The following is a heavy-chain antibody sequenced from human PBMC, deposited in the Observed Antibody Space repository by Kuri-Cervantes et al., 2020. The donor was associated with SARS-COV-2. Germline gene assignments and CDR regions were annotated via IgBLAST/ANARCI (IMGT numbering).Heavy chain of an antibody. D-gene: IGHD2-2*01. J-gene: IGHJ6*02. CDR2: ISSSSSYI. CDR3: ARDYEPAAQLTYYYYYGMDV. V-gene: IGHV3-21*01. Sequence: GESLKISCAASGFTFSSYSMNWVRQAPGKGLEWVSSISSSSSYIYYADSVKGRFTISRDNAKNSLYLQMNSLRAEDTAVYYCARDYEPAAQLTYYYYYGMDVWGQGTTVTVSS. CDR1: GFTFSSYS.